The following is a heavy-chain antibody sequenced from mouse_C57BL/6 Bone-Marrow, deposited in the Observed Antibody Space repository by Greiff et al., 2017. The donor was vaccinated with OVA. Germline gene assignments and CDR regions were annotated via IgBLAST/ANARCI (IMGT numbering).Heavy chain of an antibody. D-gene: IGHD2-1*01. J-gene: IGHJ4*01. CDR3: AVREPVYYGKRMDY. CDR1: GYTFTSYW. V-gene: IGHV1-72*01. CDR2: IDPNSGGT. Sequence: VQLQQPGAELVKPGASVKLSCKASGYTFTSYWMHWVKQRPGRGLEWIGRIDPNSGGTKYNEKFKSTATLTVDKPSSTAYMQLSSLTSEDSAVYYCAVREPVYYGKRMDYWGQGTSVTVSS.